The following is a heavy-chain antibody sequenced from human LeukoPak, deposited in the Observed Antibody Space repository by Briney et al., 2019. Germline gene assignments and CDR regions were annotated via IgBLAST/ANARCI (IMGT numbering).Heavy chain of an antibody. CDR1: GFAFNKFP. Sequence: PGRSLRLSCAASGFAFNKFPMHWVSQAPGKGLEWMAAVSSDGNIKNYADSAKGRFTISRGNSKNTLYLQMNSLGPEDAAVYYCARGDGGEVDHWGQGTLVTVSS. CDR2: VSSDGNIK. D-gene: IGHD3-16*01. J-gene: IGHJ4*02. V-gene: IGHV3-30-3*01. CDR3: ARGDGGEVDH.